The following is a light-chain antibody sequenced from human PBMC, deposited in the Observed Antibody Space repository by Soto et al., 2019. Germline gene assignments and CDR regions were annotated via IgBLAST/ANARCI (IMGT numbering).Light chain of an antibody. CDR3: RQRYNWPLT. J-gene: IGKJ4*01. V-gene: IGKV3-11*01. CDR1: QSIGNS. Sequence: TVLTQSPATLSLSPGERATLSCKASQSIGNSLGWFQQKPGQAPRLLIDDAFNRATGIQARFTGSGSGSDFTLTISSLEPEDFGVYYCRQRYNWPLTFGGGTKVEIK. CDR2: DAF.